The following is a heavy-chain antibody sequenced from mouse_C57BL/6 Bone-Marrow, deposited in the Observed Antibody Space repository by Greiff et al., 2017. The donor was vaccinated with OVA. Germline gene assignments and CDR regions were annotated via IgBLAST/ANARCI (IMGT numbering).Heavy chain of an antibody. CDR2: INPSTGGT. J-gene: IGHJ3*01. Sequence: VQLKESGPELVKPGASVKISCKASGYSFTGYYMNWVKQSPEKSLEWIGEINPSTGGTTYNQKFKAKATLTVDKSSSTAYMQLKSLTSEDSAVDYCARGGTSPFAYEGQGTLVTVSA. CDR3: ARGGTSPFAY. V-gene: IGHV1-42*01. D-gene: IGHD1-1*02. CDR1: GYSFTGYY.